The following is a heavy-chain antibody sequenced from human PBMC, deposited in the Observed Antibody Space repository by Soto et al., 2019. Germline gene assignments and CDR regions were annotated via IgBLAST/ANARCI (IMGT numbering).Heavy chain of an antibody. Sequence: GESLKISCKGSGYSFTSYWIGWVRQMPGKGLEWMGIIYPGDSDTRHSPSFQGQVTISADKSISTAYLQWSSLKASDTAMYYCARPMVRGLNYYYYGMDVWGQGTTVTVSS. CDR1: GYSFTSYW. V-gene: IGHV5-51*01. J-gene: IGHJ6*02. D-gene: IGHD3-10*01. CDR2: IYPGDSDT. CDR3: ARPMVRGLNYYYYGMDV.